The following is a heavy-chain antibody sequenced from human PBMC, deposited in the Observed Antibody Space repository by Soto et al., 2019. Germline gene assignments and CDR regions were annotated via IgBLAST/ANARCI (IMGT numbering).Heavy chain of an antibody. V-gene: IGHV1-18*01. D-gene: IGHD3-10*02. CDR3: ASSVRGVNGCFDP. CDR2: ISAYNGNT. CDR1: GYTFTSYG. J-gene: IGHJ5*02. Sequence: VQLVQSGTEVKQPGASVKVSCKASGYTFTSYGISWVRQAPGQGLEWMGWISAYNGNTNYAQKLQGRVTMTTDTSTSTAYMELRSLSSDDTAVYYWASSVRGVNGCFDPWGQGTLVTVSS.